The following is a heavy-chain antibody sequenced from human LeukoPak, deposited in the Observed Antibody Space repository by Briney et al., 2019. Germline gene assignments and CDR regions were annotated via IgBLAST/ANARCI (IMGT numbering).Heavy chain of an antibody. V-gene: IGHV3-23*01. Sequence: PGGSLRLSCAASGFTSSSYATTWVRQAPGKGLEWVSAISGSGGSTYYADSVKGRFSISRDNSKNTLFLQMNSLRAEDTAVYYCAKGLSYYYDTSGYPYDAFGIWGQGTMVTVSS. CDR1: GFTSSSYA. CDR3: AKGLSYYYDTSGYPYDAFGI. CDR2: ISGSGGST. J-gene: IGHJ3*02. D-gene: IGHD3-22*01.